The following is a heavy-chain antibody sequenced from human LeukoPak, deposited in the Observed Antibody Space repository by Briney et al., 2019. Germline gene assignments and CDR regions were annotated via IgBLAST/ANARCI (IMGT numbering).Heavy chain of an antibody. V-gene: IGHV4-30-4*01. Sequence: PSETLSLTCTVSGGSISSGDYYWSWIRQPPGKGLEWIGYIYYSGGTYYNPSLKSRGTISVDTSKNQFSLRLSSVTAADMAVYYCARSRKNDCTSTSCYTDYWGQGTLVTVSS. CDR3: ARSRKNDCTSTSCYTDY. D-gene: IGHD2-2*02. CDR1: GGSISSGDYY. CDR2: IYYSGGT. J-gene: IGHJ4*02.